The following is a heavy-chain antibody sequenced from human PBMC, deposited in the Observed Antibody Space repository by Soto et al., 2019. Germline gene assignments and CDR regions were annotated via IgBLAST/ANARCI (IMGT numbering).Heavy chain of an antibody. V-gene: IGHV3-23*01. CDR2: VSGGGGST. J-gene: IGHJ6*02. Sequence: EVQLLESGGGLVQPGGSLRLSCAASGFTFSSYAMRWVRQAPGKGLEWVSAVSGGGGSTYYADSVKGRFTISRDNSKNTLYLQMNSLRAEDTAVYYCAKDRASSSSKYYYYYGMDVWGQGTTVTVSS. D-gene: IGHD6-6*01. CDR3: AKDRASSSSKYYYYYGMDV. CDR1: GFTFSSYA.